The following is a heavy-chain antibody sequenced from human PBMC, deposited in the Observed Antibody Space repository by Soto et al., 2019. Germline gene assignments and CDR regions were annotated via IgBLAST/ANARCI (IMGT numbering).Heavy chain of an antibody. V-gene: IGHV4-31*02. Sequence: PSETLSLTCTVSGGPISSGGYYWSWIRQHPGKGLEWIGYIYYSGSTYYNPSLKSRVTISVDTSKNQFSLKLSSVTAADTAVYYCARVVYRTYYYYYGMDVWGKGTKVTVSS. CDR1: GGPISSGGYY. D-gene: IGHD2-2*01. CDR2: IYYSGST. CDR3: ARVVYRTYYYYYGMDV. J-gene: IGHJ6*04.